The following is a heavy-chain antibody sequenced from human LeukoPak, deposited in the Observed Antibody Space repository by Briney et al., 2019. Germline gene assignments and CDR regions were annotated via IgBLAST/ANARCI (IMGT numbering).Heavy chain of an antibody. CDR2: ITGTGDNT. CDR3: VKREKYGSGSFDY. J-gene: IGHJ4*02. V-gene: IGHV3-23*01. CDR1: GFTFSTYA. D-gene: IGHD3-10*01. Sequence: GGSLRLSCAASGFTFSTYAMTWVRQGPGKGLEWVSSITGTGDNTYYADSVKGRFTISRDNSKNTLYLQMSSLRAEDTALYYCVKREKYGSGSFDYWGQETLVTVSS.